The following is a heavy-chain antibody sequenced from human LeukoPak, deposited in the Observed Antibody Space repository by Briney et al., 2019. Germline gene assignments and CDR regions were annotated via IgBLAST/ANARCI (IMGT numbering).Heavy chain of an antibody. D-gene: IGHD5-24*01. CDR1: GFTFTNYE. CDR3: ASGGLATTYY. Sequence: GGSLRLSCVVSGFTFTNYEMNWVRQAPGKGLEWVSYITSGGSTTYYADSVKGRFSISRDNAKNSLYLQMNSLRAEDSAVYYCASGGLATTYYWGQGTLVTVSS. CDR2: ITSGGSTT. J-gene: IGHJ4*02. V-gene: IGHV3-48*03.